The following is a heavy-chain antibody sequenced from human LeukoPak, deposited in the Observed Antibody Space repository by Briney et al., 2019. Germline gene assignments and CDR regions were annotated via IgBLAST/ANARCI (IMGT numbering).Heavy chain of an antibody. CDR1: GGSISSSSYY. CDR2: IYYSGST. Sequence: SETLSLTCTVSGGSISSSSYYWGWIRQPPGKGLAWIGSIYYSGSTYYNPSLKSRVTISVDTSKNQFSLKLSSVTAADTAVYYCARFPVGATPGYFDYWGQGTLVTVSS. CDR3: ARFPVGATPGYFDY. J-gene: IGHJ4*02. V-gene: IGHV4-39*07. D-gene: IGHD1-26*01.